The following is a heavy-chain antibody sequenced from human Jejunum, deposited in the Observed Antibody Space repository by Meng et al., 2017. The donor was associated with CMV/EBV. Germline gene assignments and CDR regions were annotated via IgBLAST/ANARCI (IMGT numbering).Heavy chain of an antibody. CDR2: IYHSGST. Sequence: ISSGYSGGWIRQPPGKGLEWIGSIYHSGSTYYNPSLKSRVTISVDTSKNQFSLKLSSVTAADTAVYYCARSPRGYYYDSSGYFDYWGQGTLVTVSS. J-gene: IGHJ4*02. D-gene: IGHD3-22*01. V-gene: IGHV4-38-2*01. CDR1: ISSGYS. CDR3: ARSPRGYYYDSSGYFDY.